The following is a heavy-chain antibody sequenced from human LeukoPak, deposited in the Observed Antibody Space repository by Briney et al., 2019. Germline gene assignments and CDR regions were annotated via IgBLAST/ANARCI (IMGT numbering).Heavy chain of an antibody. J-gene: IGHJ4*02. CDR2: ISAYNGNT. Sequence: GASVKVSCKASGYTFTSYGISWVRQAPGQGLEWMEWISAYNGNTNYAQKLQGRVTMTTDTSTSTAYMELRSLRSDDTAVYYCARDPARHYDSSGLPGYWGQGTLVTVSS. V-gene: IGHV1-18*01. CDR1: GYTFTSYG. CDR3: ARDPARHYDSSGLPGY. D-gene: IGHD3-22*01.